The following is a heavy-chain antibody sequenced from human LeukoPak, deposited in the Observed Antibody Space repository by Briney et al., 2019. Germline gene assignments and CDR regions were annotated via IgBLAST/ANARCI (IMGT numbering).Heavy chain of an antibody. CDR3: ARARRGSSSSPDWFDP. D-gene: IGHD6-6*01. Sequence: ASVKVSCKASGGTFSSYAISWVRQAPGQGLEWMGGIIPIFGTANYAQKFQGRVTITADKSTSTAYMELSSLRSEDTAVYYCARARRGSSSSPDWFDPWGQGTLVTVSS. CDR1: GGTFSSYA. J-gene: IGHJ5*02. V-gene: IGHV1-69*06. CDR2: IIPIFGTA.